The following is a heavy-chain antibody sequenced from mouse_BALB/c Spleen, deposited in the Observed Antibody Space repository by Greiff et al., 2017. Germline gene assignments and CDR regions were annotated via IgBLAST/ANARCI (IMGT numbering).Heavy chain of an antibody. CDR3: ARVTGLYAMDY. J-gene: IGHJ4*01. Sequence: EVKLVESGGGLVQPGGSLRLSCATSGFTFTDYYMSWVRQPPGKALEWLGFIRNKANGYTTEYSASVKGRFTISRDNSQSILYLQMNTLRAEDSATYYCARVTGLYAMDYWGQGTSVTVSS. V-gene: IGHV7-3*02. CDR2: IRNKANGYTT. D-gene: IGHD4-1*01. CDR1: GFTFTDYY.